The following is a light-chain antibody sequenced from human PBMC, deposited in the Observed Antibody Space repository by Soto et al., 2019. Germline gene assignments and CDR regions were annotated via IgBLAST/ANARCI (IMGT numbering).Light chain of an antibody. CDR1: QSVSSSY. J-gene: IGKJ4*01. Sequence: EIVLTQSPGTLSLSPGERATLSCRASQSVSSSYLAWYQQKPGQAPRLLIYPASSRATGIPDRFSGSGSGTDFTLTISRLEPEDITVLYCQQYGTSPATFGGGTTVEIK. V-gene: IGKV3-20*01. CDR2: PAS. CDR3: QQYGTSPAT.